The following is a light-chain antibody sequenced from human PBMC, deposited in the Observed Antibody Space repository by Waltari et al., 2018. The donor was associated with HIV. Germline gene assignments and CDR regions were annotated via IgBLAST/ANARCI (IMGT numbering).Light chain of an antibody. V-gene: IGLV2-8*01. CDR2: EVT. CDR1: SSDVGGYRY. J-gene: IGLJ3*02. CDR3: SSYAGSNNLV. Sequence: QSALTQPPSASGSPGQSVTISCTGTSSDVGGYRYVSWYQQHPGKAPKLIIYEVTKRPSGVPYRFSGSKSGNTASLTVSGLQAEDEADYYCSSYAGSNNLVFGGGTKLTVL.